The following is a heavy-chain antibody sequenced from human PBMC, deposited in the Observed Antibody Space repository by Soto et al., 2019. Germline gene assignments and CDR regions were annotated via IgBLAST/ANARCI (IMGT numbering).Heavy chain of an antibody. CDR1: GYTFTSYG. CDR2: ISAYNGNT. D-gene: IGHD6-19*01. CDR3: ARDRYSSGWPNDAFDI. Sequence: GASVKVSCKASGYTFTSYGISWVRQAPGQGLEWMGWISAYNGNTNYAQKLQGRVTMTTDTSTSTAYMELRSLRSDDTAVYYCARDRYSSGWPNDAFDIWGQGTMVTVSS. J-gene: IGHJ3*02. V-gene: IGHV1-18*01.